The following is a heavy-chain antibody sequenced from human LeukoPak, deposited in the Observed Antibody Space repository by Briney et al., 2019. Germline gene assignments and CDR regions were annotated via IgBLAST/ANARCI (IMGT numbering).Heavy chain of an antibody. J-gene: IGHJ6*03. CDR2: IRYDGSNK. Sequence: GGSLRLSCAASGFTFSDYGMHWARQAPGKGLEWVAYIRYDGSNKYYADSVKGRFTISRDNSRNTLYLQMNSLTAEDTAVFYCAKDGVILAPGVYWYMDVWGRGTTVTVSS. D-gene: IGHD3-16*02. V-gene: IGHV3-30*02. CDR3: AKDGVILAPGVYWYMDV. CDR1: GFTFSDYG.